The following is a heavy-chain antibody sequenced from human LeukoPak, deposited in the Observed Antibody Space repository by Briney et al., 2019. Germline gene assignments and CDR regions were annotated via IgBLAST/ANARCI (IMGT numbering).Heavy chain of an antibody. J-gene: IGHJ4*02. Sequence: GGSLRLSCAASGFTFSSYGMSWVRQAPGKGLEWVSGLSGSGGSTYYADSVKGRLTISRDNSKNTLYLQIYRLRAEDTAVYYCAKDGVIVAGTFDYWGQGTLATVSS. D-gene: IGHD6-19*01. CDR3: AKDGVIVAGTFDY. V-gene: IGHV3-23*01. CDR2: LSGSGGST. CDR1: GFTFSSYG.